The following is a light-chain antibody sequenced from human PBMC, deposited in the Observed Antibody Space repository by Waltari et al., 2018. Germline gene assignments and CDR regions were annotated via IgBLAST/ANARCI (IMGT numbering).Light chain of an antibody. CDR1: QSLNDW. CDR3: QQYNSYSWT. CDR2: KVS. J-gene: IGKJ1*01. Sequence: DIQMTQSPSTLSASVGDRVTINCRASQSLNDWLAWYQQKPGKAPKVLIYKVSNLESGVPSRFSGSGSGTEFTLTISGLQPDDFATYYCQQYNSYSWTFGQGTRVEVK. V-gene: IGKV1-5*03.